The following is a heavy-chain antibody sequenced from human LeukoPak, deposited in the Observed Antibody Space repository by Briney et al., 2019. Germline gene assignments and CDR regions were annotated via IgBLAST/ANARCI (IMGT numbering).Heavy chain of an antibody. CDR2: IYYSGST. D-gene: IGHD6-6*01. CDR1: GGSISSHY. Sequence: ETLSLTCTVSGGSISSHYWSWIRQPPGKGLEWIGYIYYSGSTNYNPSLKSRLTISVDTSKNQFSLKLSSVTAADTAVYYCARASSSEYMDVWGKGTTVTVSS. CDR3: ARASSSEYMDV. V-gene: IGHV4-59*11. J-gene: IGHJ6*03.